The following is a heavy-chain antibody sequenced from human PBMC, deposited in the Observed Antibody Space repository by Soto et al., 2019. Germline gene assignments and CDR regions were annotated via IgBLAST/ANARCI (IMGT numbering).Heavy chain of an antibody. Sequence: SETLSLTCTVSGGSISSSSYYWGWIRQPPGKGLEWIGSIYYSGSTYYNPSLKSRVTISVDTSKNQFSLKLSSVTAADTAVYYCARLGDFWSGYSDFDYWGQGTLVTVSS. D-gene: IGHD3-3*01. CDR2: IYYSGST. CDR3: ARLGDFWSGYSDFDY. CDR1: GGSISSSSYY. J-gene: IGHJ4*02. V-gene: IGHV4-39*01.